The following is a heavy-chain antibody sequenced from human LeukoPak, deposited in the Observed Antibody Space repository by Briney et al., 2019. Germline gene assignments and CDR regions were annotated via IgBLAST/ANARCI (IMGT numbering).Heavy chain of an antibody. J-gene: IGHJ6*03. D-gene: IGHD6-13*01. Sequence: GGSLRLSCAASGFTFDDYAMHWVRQAPGKGLEWVSGISWNSGSIGYADSVKGRFTISRDNARNSLYLQMNSLRAEDTALYYCAKADSSSWWGYYYYYMDVWGKGTTVTVSS. CDR3: AKADSSSWWGYYYYYMDV. CDR1: GFTFDDYA. CDR2: ISWNSGSI. V-gene: IGHV3-9*01.